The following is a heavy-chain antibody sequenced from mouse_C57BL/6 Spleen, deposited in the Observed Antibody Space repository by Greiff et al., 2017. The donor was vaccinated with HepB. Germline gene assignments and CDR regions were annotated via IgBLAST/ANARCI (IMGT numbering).Heavy chain of an antibody. Sequence: QVQLQQPGAELVRPGTSVKLSCKASGYTFTSYWMHWVKQRPGQGLEWIGVIDPSDSYTNYNQKCKGKATLTVDTSSSTAYMQLSSLTSEDSAVYYCARRSYFDYWGQGTTLTVSS. CDR2: IDPSDSYT. V-gene: IGHV1-59*01. CDR1: GYTFTSYW. J-gene: IGHJ2*01. CDR3: ARRSYFDY.